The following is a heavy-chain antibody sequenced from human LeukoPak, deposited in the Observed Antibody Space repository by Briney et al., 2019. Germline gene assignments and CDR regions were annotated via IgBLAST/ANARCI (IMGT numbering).Heavy chain of an antibody. V-gene: IGHV3-15*01. CDR3: TTDPRYCSGGSCFSGMDV. Sequence: GGSLRLSCAASGFTFSKGWMSWVRQAPEKGLEWVGRIKSKTDGGTTDYAAPVKGRLTISRDDSKNTLYLQMNSLKTEDTAVYYCTTDPRYCSGGSCFSGMDVWGQGTTVTVSS. J-gene: IGHJ6*02. D-gene: IGHD2-15*01. CDR2: IKSKTDGGTT. CDR1: GFTFSKGW.